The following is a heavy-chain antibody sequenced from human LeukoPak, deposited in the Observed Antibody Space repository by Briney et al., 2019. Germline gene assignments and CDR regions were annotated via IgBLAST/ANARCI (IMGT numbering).Heavy chain of an antibody. D-gene: IGHD3-10*01. CDR2: MYSSGSA. V-gene: IGHV4-39*07. Sequence: SETLSLTCTVSGVSITKPIYYWGWIRQPPGKGLEYIGSMYSSGSAYYNPSLKSRVTISIDTSKNQFSLKLSSVAAADTAVYFCAAESGFGSGSFLDYWGQGTLVTVSS. CDR3: AAESGFGSGSFLDY. CDR1: GVSITKPIYY. J-gene: IGHJ4*02.